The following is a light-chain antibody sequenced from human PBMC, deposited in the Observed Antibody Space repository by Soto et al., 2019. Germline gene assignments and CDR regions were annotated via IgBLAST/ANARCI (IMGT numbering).Light chain of an antibody. CDR1: QSVTVNS. CDR3: QQRSNWPRT. Sequence: EILLTQSPSTLSLSPGEGVTLSCRASQSVTVNSLAWYQQKPGQAPRLLIYAASTRAAAVPDRFTGSGSGTDFALTISSLEPEDFAVYYCQQRSNWPRTFGQGTKVDIK. CDR2: AAS. J-gene: IGKJ1*01. V-gene: IGKV3D-20*02.